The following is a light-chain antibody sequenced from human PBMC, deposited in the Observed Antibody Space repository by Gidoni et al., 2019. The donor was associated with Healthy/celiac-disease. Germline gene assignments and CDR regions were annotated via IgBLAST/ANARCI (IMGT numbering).Light chain of an antibody. V-gene: IGLV2-14*01. CDR1: SSDVGGSNY. CDR3: SSYTSSSTYVV. J-gene: IGLJ2*01. CDR2: DVS. Sequence: QSALTQPASVSGSPGQSITISCTGTSSDVGGSNYVSWYQQHPGKAPKLMISDVSNRPSGVSNRFSGSKSGNTASLTISGLQAEDEADYYCSSYTSSSTYVVFGGGTKLTVL.